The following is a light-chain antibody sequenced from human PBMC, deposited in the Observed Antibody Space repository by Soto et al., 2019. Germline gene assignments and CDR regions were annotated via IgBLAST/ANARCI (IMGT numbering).Light chain of an antibody. CDR3: SSYTSSSTVV. V-gene: IGLV2-14*01. Sequence: QSALTQPASVSGSPGQSITISCTGTSSDVGGYNYVSWYQQHPGKAPKLMIYEVSNRSSGVSNRFSGSKSGNTASLTISGLQAEDEADYYCSSYTSSSTVVFGGGTQLTVL. J-gene: IGLJ2*01. CDR1: SSDVGGYNY. CDR2: EVS.